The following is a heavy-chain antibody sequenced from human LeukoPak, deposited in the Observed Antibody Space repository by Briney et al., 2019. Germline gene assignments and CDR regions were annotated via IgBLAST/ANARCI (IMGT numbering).Heavy chain of an antibody. CDR1: GYTFTGYY. Sequence: ASVKVSCKASGYTFTGYYIHWVRQAPGQGLEWMGWINPNSGGTNYAQKFQGRVTMTRDTSISTAYMELSRLRSDDTAVYYCARAPYYDYVWGSYPYWGQGTLVTVSS. CDR3: ARAPYYDYVWGSYPY. D-gene: IGHD3-16*02. CDR2: INPNSGGT. V-gene: IGHV1-2*02. J-gene: IGHJ4*02.